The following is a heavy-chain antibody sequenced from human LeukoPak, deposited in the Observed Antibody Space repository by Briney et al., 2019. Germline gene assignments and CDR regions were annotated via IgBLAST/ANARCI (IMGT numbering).Heavy chain of an antibody. V-gene: IGHV3-23*01. CDR3: AKYAVGQWLVDY. J-gene: IGHJ4*02. Sequence: GGSLRLSCAASGFTFSSYDMTWVRQAPGKGLEWVSVISGSGGSTYYADSVKGRFTISRDNSKNTLYLQMNSLRAEDTAVYFCAKYAVGQWLVDYWGQGTLVTVSS. CDR2: ISGSGGST. CDR1: GFTFSSYD. D-gene: IGHD6-19*01.